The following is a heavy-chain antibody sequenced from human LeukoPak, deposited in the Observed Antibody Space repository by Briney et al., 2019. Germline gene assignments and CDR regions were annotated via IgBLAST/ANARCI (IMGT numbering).Heavy chain of an antibody. Sequence: PSETLSLTCTVSGGSISSYYWGWIRQPPGKGLEWIGSIYYSGSTYYNPSLKSRVTISVDTSKNQFSLKLSSVTAADTAVYYCARDWVALHYYGSGSYYNGGWFDPWGQGTLVTVSS. CDR1: GGSISSYY. J-gene: IGHJ5*02. CDR2: IYYSGST. V-gene: IGHV4-39*07. CDR3: ARDWVALHYYGSGSYYNGGWFDP. D-gene: IGHD3-10*01.